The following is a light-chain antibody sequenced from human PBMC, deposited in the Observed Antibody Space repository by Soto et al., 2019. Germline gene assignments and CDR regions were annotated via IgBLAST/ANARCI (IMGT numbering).Light chain of an antibody. CDR2: WAS. CDR1: QSVKYSSSNKNY. CDR3: QQYSTFPLT. J-gene: IGKJ4*01. V-gene: IGKV4-1*01. Sequence: DIVMTQSPDSLAVSLGERATINCKSSQSVKYSSSNKNYFAWYQQKPGQPPKLLIYWASTRESGVPDRFSGSESGTDFTLTISSLQAEDVAVYYCQQYSTFPLTFGGGTKVEI.